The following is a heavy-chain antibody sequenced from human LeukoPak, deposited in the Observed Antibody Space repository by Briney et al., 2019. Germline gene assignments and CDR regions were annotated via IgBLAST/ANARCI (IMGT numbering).Heavy chain of an antibody. D-gene: IGHD4-23*01. J-gene: IGHJ6*03. Sequence: GGSLRLSCAASGFTFSNYWMSWVRQAPGKGLEWVAHIKQDGTEKYYVDSVKGRFTISRDNAKKSLYLQMNSLRAEDTALYYCARDGDTVLTRGYYYYMDVWGKGTTVTVSS. CDR3: ARDGDTVLTRGYYYYMDV. V-gene: IGHV3-7*01. CDR2: IKQDGTEK. CDR1: GFTFSNYW.